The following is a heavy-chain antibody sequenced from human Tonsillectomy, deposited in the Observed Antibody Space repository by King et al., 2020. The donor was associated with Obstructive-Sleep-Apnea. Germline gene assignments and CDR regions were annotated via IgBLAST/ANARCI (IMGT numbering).Heavy chain of an antibody. D-gene: IGHD6-19*01. CDR2: ISGSGGST. V-gene: IGHV3-23*04. CDR3: AKGVGGWSSTFDF. J-gene: IGHJ4*02. Sequence: VQLVESGGGLVHPGGTLRLSCAASGFTFSNYAMTWVRQAPGKGLEWVSGISGSGGSTYYADSVKGRFTISRDNSKNTLYLQMNSLRAEDTAVYYCAKGVGGWSSTFDFWGQGTLVTVSS. CDR1: GFTFSNYA.